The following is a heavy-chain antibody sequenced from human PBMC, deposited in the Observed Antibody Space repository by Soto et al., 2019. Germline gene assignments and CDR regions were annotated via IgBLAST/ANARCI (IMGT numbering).Heavy chain of an antibody. V-gene: IGHV3-21*04. CDR1: GFTFSHYS. CDR3: AAMLL. D-gene: IGHD2-8*01. J-gene: IGHJ4*02. CDR2: ISSSSIYT. Sequence: EEQLVESGGGLVTPGGSLRLSCEASGFTFSHYSMTWVRQAPGKGLEWVSSISSSSIYTYYADSVAGRFTISRDNAKNSLYLQMNSLTAEDTDVYYCAAMLLRGQGTLVTVSS.